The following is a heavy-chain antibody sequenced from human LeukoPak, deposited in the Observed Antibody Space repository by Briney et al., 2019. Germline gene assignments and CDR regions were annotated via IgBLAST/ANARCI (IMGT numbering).Heavy chain of an antibody. CDR1: GFTLSDYY. V-gene: IGHV3-11*01. CDR2: ITSSGNDI. CDR3: ASYIVATSGDF. J-gene: IGHJ4*02. D-gene: IGHD5-12*01. Sequence: GGSLRLSCAASGFTLSDYYMSWIRQAPGKGLEWVAYITSSGNDIYYADSVKGRFTISRDNAKNALFLRMNSLRVEDTATYYCASYIVATSGDFWGQGTLVSVSS.